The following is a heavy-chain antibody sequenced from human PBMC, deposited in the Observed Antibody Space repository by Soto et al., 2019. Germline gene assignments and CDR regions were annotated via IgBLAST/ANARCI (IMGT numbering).Heavy chain of an antibody. CDR3: ARGTTGTTEFDY. V-gene: IGHV4-4*02. J-gene: IGHJ4*02. CDR1: SGSISSSDG. Sequence: TSETLSLTCAVSSGSISSSDGWSWVRQPPGKGLEWIGEIYHSGSTNYNPSLKSRVTISVDKSKNQFSLKLSSVTAADTAVYYCARGTTGTTEFDYWGQGTLVTVSS. CDR2: IYHSGST. D-gene: IGHD1-1*01.